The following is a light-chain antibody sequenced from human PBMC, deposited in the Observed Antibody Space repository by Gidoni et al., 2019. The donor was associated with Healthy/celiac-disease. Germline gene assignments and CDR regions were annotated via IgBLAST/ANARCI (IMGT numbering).Light chain of an antibody. CDR2: AAS. CDR3: QQYYSAPLTT. V-gene: IGKV1-NL1*01. CDR1: QGISNS. Sequence: DIQMTQSPSSLSASVGDRVIITCRASQGISNSLAWYQQKPGKAPKLLLYAASRLESGVPSRFSGSGSGTDYTLTISSLQPEDSATYYCQQYYSAPLTTFGGGTKVEIK. J-gene: IGKJ4*01.